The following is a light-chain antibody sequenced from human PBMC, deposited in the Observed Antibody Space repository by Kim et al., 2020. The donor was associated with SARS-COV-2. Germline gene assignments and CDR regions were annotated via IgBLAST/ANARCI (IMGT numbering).Light chain of an antibody. CDR3: QQSNNIPRT. J-gene: IGKJ4*01. CDR1: QSIGNY. Sequence: SASGGDSPTISGGASQSIGNYLNWYQNKPGEAPKVLISAASRVQGGVPARFSGSGSGSDFPLTINNLQPEDFATYYCQQSNNIPRTVGGGTKLEI. V-gene: IGKV1-39*01. CDR2: AAS.